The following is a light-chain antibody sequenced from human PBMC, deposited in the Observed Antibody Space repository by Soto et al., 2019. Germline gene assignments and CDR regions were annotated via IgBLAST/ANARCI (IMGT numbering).Light chain of an antibody. J-gene: IGKJ1*01. CDR2: GAS. CDR3: QHYNNWPPWT. Sequence: EIVMTQSPVTLSVSPGERAILSCRASQSVSSNLAWYQHKPGQAPRLLIYGASTRATGVPARFSGSGSGTEFTLTISSLQSEDFAVYYCQHYNNWPPWTFGQGTKVEIK. CDR1: QSVSSN. V-gene: IGKV3-15*01.